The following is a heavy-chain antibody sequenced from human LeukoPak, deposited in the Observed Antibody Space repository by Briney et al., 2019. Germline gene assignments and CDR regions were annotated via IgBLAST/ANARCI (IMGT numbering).Heavy chain of an antibody. CDR2: ISGSGGST. CDR1: GFTFSSYA. V-gene: IGHV3-23*01. Sequence: GGSLRLSCAASGFTFSSYAMSWVRQAPGKGLEWVSAISGSGGSTYYADSVKGRFTISRDNSKNTLYLQMNGLRAEDTAVYYCAKGSNYYDSSGYYYFGYWGQGTLVTVSS. J-gene: IGHJ4*02. CDR3: AKGSNYYDSSGYYYFGY. D-gene: IGHD3-22*01.